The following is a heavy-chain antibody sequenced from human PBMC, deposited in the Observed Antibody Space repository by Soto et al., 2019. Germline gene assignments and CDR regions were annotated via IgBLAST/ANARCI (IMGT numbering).Heavy chain of an antibody. J-gene: IGHJ4*02. CDR3: GNSRWSGSSLIDY. Sequence: GGSLRLSCVVSGFTFTDSWMYWVRQVPGEGLVWVSFINNDGSRTNYADSVKGRFTISRDNAKNTLYLQMNSLRAEDTAMYYCGNSRWSGSSLIDYWGQGTLVTVSS. CDR2: INNDGSRT. CDR1: GFTFTDSW. D-gene: IGHD3-3*01. V-gene: IGHV3-74*01.